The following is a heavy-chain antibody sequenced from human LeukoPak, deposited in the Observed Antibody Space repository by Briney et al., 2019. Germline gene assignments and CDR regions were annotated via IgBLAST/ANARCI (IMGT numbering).Heavy chain of an antibody. CDR2: INPSGGGT. V-gene: IGHV1-46*01. J-gene: IGHJ4*02. CDR1: GYTFTNYY. CDR3: ARDKVAGNPDY. D-gene: IGHD6-19*01. Sequence: ASVKVSCKASGYTFTNYYMHWVRQAPGQGLEWMGIINPSGGGTSYAQEFQGRLTMTRDTSTTTVYMELSSLRSEDTAVYYCARDKVAGNPDYWGQGTLVTVSS.